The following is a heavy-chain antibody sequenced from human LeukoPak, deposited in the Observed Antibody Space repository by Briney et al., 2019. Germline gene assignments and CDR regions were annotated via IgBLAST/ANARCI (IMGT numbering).Heavy chain of an antibody. J-gene: IGHJ6*03. CDR1: GFSFDEYG. CDR3: ARDFRDPLTTGYYMDV. V-gene: IGHV3-20*01. D-gene: IGHD4-11*01. CDR2: INWNGGST. Sequence: PGGSLRLSCAASGFSFDEYGMSWVRQAPGKGLEWVSGINWNGGSTGYADSVRGRFTISRDNAKNSLYLQMNSLRAEDTALYHCARDFRDPLTTGYYMDVWGKGTTVTISS.